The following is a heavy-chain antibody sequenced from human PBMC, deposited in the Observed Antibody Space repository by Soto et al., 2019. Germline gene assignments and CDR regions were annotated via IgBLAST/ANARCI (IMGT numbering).Heavy chain of an antibody. Sequence: XSVKGSCKASGYSLTDHHVHWVRQAPGQGLEWLGRINPKSGGTSTAQKFQGWVTMTTDTSISTASMELTRLTSDDTAIYYCARGDSTDCSNGVCSFFYNHDMDVWGQGTTVTASS. CDR2: INPKSGGT. J-gene: IGHJ6*02. CDR3: ARGDSTDCSNGVCSFFYNHDMDV. CDR1: GYSLTDHH. V-gene: IGHV1-2*04. D-gene: IGHD2-8*01.